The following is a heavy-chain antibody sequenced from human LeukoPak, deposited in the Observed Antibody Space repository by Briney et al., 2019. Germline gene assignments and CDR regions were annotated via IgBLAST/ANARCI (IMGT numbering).Heavy chain of an antibody. CDR1: GFTFSSYA. J-gene: IGHJ4*02. V-gene: IGHV3-23*01. Sequence: GGSLRLSCAASGFTFSSYAMSWVRQAPGKGLEWVSAISGSGGSTYYADSVKGRFTISRDNSKNTLYLQMNSLRAEDAAVYYCAEEDQKAEYYDFWSGYLPPDYWGQGTLVTVSS. D-gene: IGHD3-3*01. CDR2: ISGSGGST. CDR3: AEEDQKAEYYDFWSGYLPPDY.